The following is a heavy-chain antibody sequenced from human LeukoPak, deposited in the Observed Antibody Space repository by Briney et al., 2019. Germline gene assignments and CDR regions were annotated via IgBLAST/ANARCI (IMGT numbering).Heavy chain of an antibody. CDR3: ARLAPDYADYWFDP. CDR1: GYDFSTKW. D-gene: IGHD4-17*01. J-gene: IGHJ5*02. CDR2: IYPSDSIT. Sequence: GESLQISRKTSGYDFSTKWIGWVRQLPGKGLEWMGIIYPSDSITKYNPSFQGHVTISADTSINTAYLQWRSLKASDTAMYYCARLAPDYADYWFDPWGQGTLVTVSS. V-gene: IGHV5-51*01.